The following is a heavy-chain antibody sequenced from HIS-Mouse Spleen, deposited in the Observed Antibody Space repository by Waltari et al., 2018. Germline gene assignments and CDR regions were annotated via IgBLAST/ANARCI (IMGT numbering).Heavy chain of an antibody. J-gene: IGHJ4*02. Sequence: QVTLRESGPALVKPTQTLTLTCTFSGFSLSTSGMCVSWIRQPPGKALEWLARIDWDDDKSYSTSLKTSVTSSKDTSKNQVVLTMTNRDPLDRATYYCARIAEGYTSGWYAFDYWGQGTLVTVSS. CDR1: GFSLSTSGMC. V-gene: IGHV2-70*15. CDR3: ARIAEGYTSGWYAFDY. CDR2: IDWDDDK. D-gene: IGHD6-19*01.